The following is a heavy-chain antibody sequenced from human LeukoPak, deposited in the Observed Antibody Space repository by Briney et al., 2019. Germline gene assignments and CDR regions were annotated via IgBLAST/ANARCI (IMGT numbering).Heavy chain of an antibody. CDR1: GGSFSGYY. Sequence: TETLSLTCAVYGGSFSGYYWSWIRQPPGKGLEWIGEINHSGSTNYNPSLKSRVTISVDTSKNQFSLKLSSVTAADTAVYYCACSDSDWLSIWGQGTMVTVSS. CDR2: INHSGST. J-gene: IGHJ3*02. D-gene: IGHD3-9*01. CDR3: ACSDSDWLSI. V-gene: IGHV4-34*01.